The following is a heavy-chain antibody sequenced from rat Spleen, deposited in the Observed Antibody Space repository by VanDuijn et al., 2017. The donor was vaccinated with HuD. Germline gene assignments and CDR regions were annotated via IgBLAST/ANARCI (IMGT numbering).Heavy chain of an antibody. V-gene: IGHV5S13*01. D-gene: IGHD1-11*01. CDR1: GFTFSDYD. Sequence: EVQLVESGGGLVQPGRSLKLSCAASGFTFSDYDMAWVRQAPSKGLDWIASISSDGGVTSYGDSVKGRFTISRDDAKNTQYLQMDSLRSEDTATYYCTRHGGLRNWFAYWGQGTLVTVSP. CDR2: ISSDGGVT. CDR3: TRHGGLRNWFAY. J-gene: IGHJ3*01.